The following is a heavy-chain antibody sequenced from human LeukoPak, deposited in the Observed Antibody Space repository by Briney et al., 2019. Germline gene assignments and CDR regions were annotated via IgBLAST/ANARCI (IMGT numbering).Heavy chain of an antibody. CDR2: INHSGST. Sequence: SETLSLTCAVYGGSFSGYYWSWIRQPPGKGLEWIGEINHSGSTNYNPSLKSRVTISVDTSKNQFSLKLSSVTAADTAVYYCARDFWFDPWGQGTLVTVSS. CDR1: GGSFSGYY. V-gene: IGHV4-34*01. CDR3: ARDFWFDP. J-gene: IGHJ5*02.